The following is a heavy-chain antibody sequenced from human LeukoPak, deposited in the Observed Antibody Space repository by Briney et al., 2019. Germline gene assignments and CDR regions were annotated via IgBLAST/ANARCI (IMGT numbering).Heavy chain of an antibody. CDR2: IYYSGST. Sequence: SETLSLTYTVSGGSINSTSNYWGWIRQPPGKGLEWIGSIYYSGSTSYNPSLKSRVTVSVDTSKNQFSLKLSSVTAADTAVYYCARGGDSSSWYLDYWGQGTLVTVSS. D-gene: IGHD6-13*01. J-gene: IGHJ4*02. CDR3: ARGGDSSSWYLDY. CDR1: GGSINSTSNY. V-gene: IGHV4-39*07.